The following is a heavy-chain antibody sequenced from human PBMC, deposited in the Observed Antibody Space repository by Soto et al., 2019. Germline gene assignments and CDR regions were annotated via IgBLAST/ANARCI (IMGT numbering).Heavy chain of an antibody. V-gene: IGHV4-59*08. J-gene: IGHJ6*02. CDR3: ARPRAAAAGPGYGMDV. CDR2: IYYSGST. D-gene: IGHD6-13*01. CDR1: GGSISSYY. Sequence: SETLSLTCTVSGGSISSYYWSWIRQPPGKGLEWIGYIYYSGSTNYNPSLKSRVTISVDTSKNQFSLKLSSVTAADTAVYYCARPRAAAAGPGYGMDVWGQGTTVTVSS.